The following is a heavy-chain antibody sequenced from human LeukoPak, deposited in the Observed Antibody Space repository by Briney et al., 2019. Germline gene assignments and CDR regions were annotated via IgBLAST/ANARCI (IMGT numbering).Heavy chain of an antibody. CDR3: ARDWSPQDAFDI. Sequence: GGSLRLSCAASGFTFSSYSMNWVRQAPGKGLEWVSSISSSSSYIYYADSVKGRLTISRDNAKNPLYLQMNSLRAEDTAVYYCARDWSPQDAFDIWGQGTMVTVSS. CDR2: ISSSSSYI. J-gene: IGHJ3*02. CDR1: GFTFSSYS. V-gene: IGHV3-21*01. D-gene: IGHD3-3*01.